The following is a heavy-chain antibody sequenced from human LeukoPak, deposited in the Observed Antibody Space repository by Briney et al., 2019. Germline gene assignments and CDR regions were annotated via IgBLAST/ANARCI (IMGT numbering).Heavy chain of an antibody. CDR2: IDGSGGTT. CDR3: AKVEGYCGGDCWEYYFDY. V-gene: IGHV3-23*01. Sequence: PGGSLRLSCAASGFTFTRNAMAWVRQAPGEGLEWVSAIDGSGGTTFYADSVKGRVTISRVQSTNTVYLQMNSLRAEDTAVYYCAKVEGYCGGDCWEYYFDYWGQGTLVTVSS. J-gene: IGHJ4*02. D-gene: IGHD2-21*02. CDR1: GFTFTRNA.